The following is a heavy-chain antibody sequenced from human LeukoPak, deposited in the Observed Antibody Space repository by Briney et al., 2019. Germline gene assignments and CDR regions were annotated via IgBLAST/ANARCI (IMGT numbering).Heavy chain of an antibody. CDR1: GFTLDDYA. V-gene: IGHV3-9*01. CDR2: ISWNSGSI. CDR3: AKSAGKDGYRDAFDI. Sequence: GRSLRLSCAASGFTLDDYAMHWVRQAPGKGLEWVSGISWNSGSIGYADSVKGRFTISRDNAKNSLYLQMNSLRAEDTALYYCAKSAGKDGYRDAFDIWGQGTVVTVSS. D-gene: IGHD5-24*01. J-gene: IGHJ3*02.